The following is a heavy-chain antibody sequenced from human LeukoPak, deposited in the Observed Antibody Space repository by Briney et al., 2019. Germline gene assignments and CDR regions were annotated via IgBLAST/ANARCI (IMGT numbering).Heavy chain of an antibody. CDR1: GFTFSSYE. CDR2: ISSSGSTI. CDR3: ARDLNLEGMWI. Sequence: GGTLRLSCAASGFTFSSYEMNWVRQAPGKGLEWVSYISSSGSTIYYAESVKGRFTISRDNAKNSLYLQMNSVRAEHTAVYYCARDLNLEGMWIWGQGTMGTVSP. V-gene: IGHV3-48*03. D-gene: IGHD1-1*01. J-gene: IGHJ3*02.